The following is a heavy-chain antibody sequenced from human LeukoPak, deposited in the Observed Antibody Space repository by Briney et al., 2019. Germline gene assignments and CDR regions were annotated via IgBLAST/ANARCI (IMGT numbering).Heavy chain of an antibody. V-gene: IGHV3-74*01. J-gene: IGHJ6*02. CDR1: GFTFSSYW. Sequence: GGSLRLSCAASGFTFSSYWMHWVRQAPGKGLVWVSRINGDGSSTTYVDSVMGRFTISRDNAKNTLYLQMNSVRAEDTAVYYCARHPPYGSGSLRYYYYYYGMDVWGQGTTVTVSS. CDR3: ARHPPYGSGSLRYYYYYYGMDV. D-gene: IGHD3-10*01. CDR2: INGDGSST.